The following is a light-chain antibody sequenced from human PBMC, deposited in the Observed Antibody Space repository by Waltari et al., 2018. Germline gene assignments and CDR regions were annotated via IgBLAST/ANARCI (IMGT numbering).Light chain of an antibody. CDR1: LSIFYSSNNKDY. CDR2: WAS. CDR3: QQYRDTPYT. V-gene: IGKV4-1*01. Sequence: DIVMTQSPDSLAVSLGERATIHCKSILSIFYSSNNKDYLAWYQLKPGQPPKLLIYWASTRESGVPDRFSGSGTGTDFTLTISSLQTEDVATYYCQQYRDTPYTFGQGTNLEI. J-gene: IGKJ2*01.